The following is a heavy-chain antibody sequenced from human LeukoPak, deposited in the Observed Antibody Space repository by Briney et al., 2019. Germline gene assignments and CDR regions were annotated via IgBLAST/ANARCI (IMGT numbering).Heavy chain of an antibody. D-gene: IGHD2-2*01. CDR1: GGSIRSGDYS. J-gene: IGHJ4*02. CDR3: VRYIRPAVDFDY. CDR2: ISYRGSA. V-gene: IGHV4-30-4*01. Sequence: SETLSLTCTVSGGSIRSGDYSWSWIRQPPGKGLEWIGYISYRGSAYYDPSLKSRVTISVDTSKNQFSLKLSSVTAADTAVYYCVRYIRPAVDFDYWGQGTLVTVSS.